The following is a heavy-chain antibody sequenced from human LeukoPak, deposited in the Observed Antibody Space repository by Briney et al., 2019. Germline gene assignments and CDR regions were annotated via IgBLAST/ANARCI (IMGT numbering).Heavy chain of an antibody. V-gene: IGHV4-39*07. D-gene: IGHD2-2*02. Sequence: SETLSLTCTVSGGSISSSLYYWDWIRQPPGKGLEWIGSIYYTGNTYYKASLRSRVTISVDTSKNQFSLKLNSVTAADTAVYYCARTQGPYTALVFDYWGQGTLVTVSS. CDR3: ARTQGPYTALVFDY. CDR1: GGSISSSLYY. J-gene: IGHJ4*02. CDR2: IYYTGNT.